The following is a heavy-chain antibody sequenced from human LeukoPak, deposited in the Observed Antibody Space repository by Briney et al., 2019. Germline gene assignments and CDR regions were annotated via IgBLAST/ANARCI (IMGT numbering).Heavy chain of an antibody. V-gene: IGHV3-30-3*01. CDR2: ISYDGSNK. D-gene: IGHD3-10*01. J-gene: IGHJ4*02. CDR3: ARSITMVRGVIGYFDY. CDR1: GFTFSSYA. Sequence: GGSLRLFCAASGFTFSSYAMHWVRQAPGKGLEWVAVISYDGSNKYYADSMKGRFTISRDNSKNTLYLQMNSLRAEDTAVYYCARSITMVRGVIGYFDYWGQGTLVTVSS.